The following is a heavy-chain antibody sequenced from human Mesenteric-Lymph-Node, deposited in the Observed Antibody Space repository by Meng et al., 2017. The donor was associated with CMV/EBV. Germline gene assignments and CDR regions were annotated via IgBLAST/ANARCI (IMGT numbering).Heavy chain of an antibody. Sequence: GESLKISCAASGFTFSSYWMSWVRQAPGKGLEWVANIKQDGSEKYYVDSVKGRFTISRDNAKNSLYLQMNSLRAEDTAVYYCAREVSIAAAGTGYYYYYGMDVWGQGTTVT. CDR2: IKQDGSEK. J-gene: IGHJ6*02. CDR1: GFTFSSYW. CDR3: AREVSIAAAGTGYYYYYGMDV. D-gene: IGHD6-13*01. V-gene: IGHV3-7*01.